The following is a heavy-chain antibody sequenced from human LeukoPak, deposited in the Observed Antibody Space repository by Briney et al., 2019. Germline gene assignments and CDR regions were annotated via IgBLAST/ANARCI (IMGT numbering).Heavy chain of an antibody. CDR3: ARDKVVGATFFDY. CDR2: IKQDESEK. J-gene: IGHJ4*02. V-gene: IGHV3-7*01. D-gene: IGHD1-26*01. Sequence: SGGSLRLSCAASGFTFSSYWMSWVRQAPGKGLEWVANIKQDESEKYYVASLKGRFTISRDNAKNSLYLQMNSLRDEDTAVYYCARDKVVGATFFDYWGQGTLVTVSS. CDR1: GFTFSSYW.